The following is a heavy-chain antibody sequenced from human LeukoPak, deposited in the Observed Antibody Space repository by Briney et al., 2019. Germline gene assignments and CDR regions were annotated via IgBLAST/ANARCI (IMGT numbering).Heavy chain of an antibody. D-gene: IGHD1-26*01. V-gene: IGHV1-2*06. CDR2: INPNSGGT. Sequence: ASVKVSXKASGYTFTGYYMHWVRQAPGQGLEWMGRINPNSGGTNYAQKFQGRVTMTRDTSISTAYMELSRLRSDDTAVYYCARESIDSGSYYSQDYWGQGTLVTVSS. CDR1: GYTFTGYY. J-gene: IGHJ4*02. CDR3: ARESIDSGSYYSQDY.